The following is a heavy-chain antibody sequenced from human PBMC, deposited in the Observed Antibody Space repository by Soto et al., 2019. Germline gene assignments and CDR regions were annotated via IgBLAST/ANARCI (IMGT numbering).Heavy chain of an antibody. CDR3: ARGRYGDY. Sequence: QVHLVQSGAEVKNPGASVKVSCKGSGYDFTTYGIPWVRQAPGQGLEWMAWISAHNGNTNYAPNLQGRVTVTRDTSTSTGYIELRSLRSDDTAVYYCARGRYGDYWGQGALVTVSS. D-gene: IGHD1-1*01. CDR1: GYDFTTYG. J-gene: IGHJ4*02. CDR2: ISAHNGNT. V-gene: IGHV1-18*01.